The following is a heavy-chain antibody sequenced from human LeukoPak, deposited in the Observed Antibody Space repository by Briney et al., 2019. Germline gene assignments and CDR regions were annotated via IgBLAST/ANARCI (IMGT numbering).Heavy chain of an antibody. Sequence: GGSLRLSCAASGFSFSTYVMHWVRQAPEKGLEYVSSISSNGINTYYANSVKGRFTISRDNAKNTLHLQMGSLRVEDMAVYYCARARVVGATVSGYFDYWGQGTLVTVSS. CDR2: ISSNGINT. CDR1: GFSFSTYV. V-gene: IGHV3-64*01. CDR3: ARARVVGATVSGYFDY. D-gene: IGHD1-26*01. J-gene: IGHJ4*02.